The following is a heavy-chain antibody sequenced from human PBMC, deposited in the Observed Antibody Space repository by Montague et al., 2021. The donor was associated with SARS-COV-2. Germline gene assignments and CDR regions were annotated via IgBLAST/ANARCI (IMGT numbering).Heavy chain of an antibody. D-gene: IGHD4-17*01. J-gene: IGHJ2*01. V-gene: IGHV2-5*02. CDR3: AHRRTTVTSPYFDL. CDR1: GFSLSTSGVG. Sequence: PAQVKPTQTLTLTCTFSGFSLSTSGVGVGWIRQPPGKALEWHALSYWXXXKRYSPSLKSRLTITKDTSKNQVVLTMTNMDPVDTATYYCAHRRTTVTSPYFDLWGRGTLVTVSS. CDR2: SYWXXXK.